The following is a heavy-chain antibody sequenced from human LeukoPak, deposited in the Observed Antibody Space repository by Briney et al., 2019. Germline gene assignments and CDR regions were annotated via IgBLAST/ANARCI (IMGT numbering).Heavy chain of an antibody. V-gene: IGHV3-21*03. CDR3: TWVDCSGGSCYFAS. CDR1: GFTFSSYS. CDR2: ISSSSSYI. Sequence: GGSLRLSCAASGFTFSSYSMNWVRQAPGKGLEWVSSISSSSSYIYYADSVKGRFTISRDNAKNSLYLQMDSLKTEDTAVYFCTWVDCSGGSCYFASWGQGTQVTVSS. D-gene: IGHD2-15*01. J-gene: IGHJ4*02.